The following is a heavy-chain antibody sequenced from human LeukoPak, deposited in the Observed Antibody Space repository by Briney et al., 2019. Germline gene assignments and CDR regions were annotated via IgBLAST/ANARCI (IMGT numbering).Heavy chain of an antibody. D-gene: IGHD6-19*01. CDR3: ARDRPGIAVAGDAFDI. J-gene: IGHJ3*02. CDR2: IYNRGST. V-gene: IGHV4-59*01. CDR1: GGSISSYY. Sequence: PSETLSLTCTVSGGSISSYYWSWIRQPPGKGLEWIGCIYNRGSTNYNPSLKSRVTISVDTSKNQFSLKLRSVTAADTAVYYCARDRPGIAVAGDAFDIWGQGTMVTVSS.